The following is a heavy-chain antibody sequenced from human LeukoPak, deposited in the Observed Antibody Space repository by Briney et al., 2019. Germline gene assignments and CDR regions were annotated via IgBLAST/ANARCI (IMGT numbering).Heavy chain of an antibody. D-gene: IGHD1-14*01. V-gene: IGHV3-21*06. CDR1: GLTFSTSG. CDR3: ATETNGRHYDY. J-gene: IGHJ4*02. CDR2: IGPTGFDR. Sequence: PGGSLRLSCTTSGLTFSTSGFNWVRQAPGKGLEWVASIGPTGFDRYHADSIKGRFTISRDNANNFLYLQMDSLRAEDTAVYYCATETNGRHYDYWGQGTLLTVS.